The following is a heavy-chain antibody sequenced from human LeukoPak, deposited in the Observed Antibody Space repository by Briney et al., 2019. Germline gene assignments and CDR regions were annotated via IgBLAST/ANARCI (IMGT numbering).Heavy chain of an antibody. CDR1: GGSISSYY. J-gene: IGHJ6*03. CDR2: IYYTGST. D-gene: IGHD6-6*01. CDR3: ARDLGVAARRGYYYYMDV. Sequence: PSETLSLTCTVSGGSISSYYWSWIRQPPGKGLEWIGYIYYTGSTNYNPSLKSRVTMSVDTSKNQFSLKLSSVTAADTAVYYCARDLGVAARRGYYYYMDVWGKGTTVTVSS. V-gene: IGHV4-59*12.